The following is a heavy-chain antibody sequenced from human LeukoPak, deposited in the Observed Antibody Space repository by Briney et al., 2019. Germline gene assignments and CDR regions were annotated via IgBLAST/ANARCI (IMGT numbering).Heavy chain of an antibody. D-gene: IGHD3-9*01. CDR2: IYTSGST. CDR1: GGSISSGSYY. CDR3: ARHRTVPYYDILTGSLKSDAFDI. V-gene: IGHV4-61*02. J-gene: IGHJ3*02. Sequence: SQTLSLTCTVSGGSISSGSYYWSWIRQPAGKGLEWIGRIYTSGSTNYNPSLKSRVTISVDTSKNQFSLKLSSVTAADTAVYYCARHRTVPYYDILTGSLKSDAFDIWGQGTMVTVSS.